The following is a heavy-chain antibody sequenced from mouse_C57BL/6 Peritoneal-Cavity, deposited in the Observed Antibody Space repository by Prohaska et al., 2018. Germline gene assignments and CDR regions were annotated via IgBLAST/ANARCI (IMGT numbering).Heavy chain of an antibody. CDR1: GFTFSYSY. Sequence: EVLLVAYEGGLVQPGSSMKLSCTASGFTFSYSYMACVRPVPEKCLEWVENINYDGSRTYYLYFMKSRFIISRDNAKNILYLQMSSLKSEDTATFYCARDALLRFDYWGEGTTLTVSS. J-gene: IGHJ2*01. D-gene: IGHD1-2*01. CDR3: ARDALLRFDY. V-gene: IGHV5-16*01. CDR2: INYDGSRT.